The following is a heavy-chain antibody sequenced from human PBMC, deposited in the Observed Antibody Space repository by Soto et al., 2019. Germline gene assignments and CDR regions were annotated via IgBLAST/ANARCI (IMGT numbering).Heavy chain of an antibody. CDR2: IGTAGDT. V-gene: IGHV3-13*01. CDR3: ARGWRGTGGSLYYMDV. Sequence: GVSLSLSCAASGFTFRSYDMHWVRQATGKGLEWVSGIGTAGDTYYQGSVKGRFTISRENAKNSLYLQMNNLRGGDTALYYCARGWRGTGGSLYYMDVWGKETRVSV. D-gene: IGHD1-1*01. CDR1: GFTFRSYD. J-gene: IGHJ6*03.